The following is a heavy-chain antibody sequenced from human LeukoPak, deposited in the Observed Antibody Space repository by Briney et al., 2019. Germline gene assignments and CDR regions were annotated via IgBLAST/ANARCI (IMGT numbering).Heavy chain of an antibody. CDR3: AKGPRRYCTGGSCYSGWYFDY. CDR2: ITASGTST. CDR1: GSTFSSYA. D-gene: IGHD2-15*01. V-gene: IGHV3-23*01. J-gene: IGHJ4*02. Sequence: GGSLRLSCAASGSTFSSYAMSWVRQAPGKGLEWVSGITASGTSTYYADSVKGRFTISRDNSKNTLYLQMNSLRAEDTAVYYCAKGPRRYCTGGSCYSGWYFDYWGQGTLVTVSS.